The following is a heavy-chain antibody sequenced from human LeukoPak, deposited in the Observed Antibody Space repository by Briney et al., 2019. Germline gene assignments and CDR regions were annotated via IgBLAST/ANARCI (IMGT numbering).Heavy chain of an antibody. D-gene: IGHD2-21*02. J-gene: IGHJ4*02. CDR1: GDSISRYY. CDR2: IYNSGNT. Sequence: PSETLSLTCTVSGDSISRYYWSWIRQPPGKGLEWIGYIYNSGNTNYNAFLKSRVTISVDTSKNQLSLKLSSVTAADTAMCYCARQDWVYCGGDCYLGYFDYWGQGTLVTVSS. V-gene: IGHV4-59*08. CDR3: ARQDWVYCGGDCYLGYFDY.